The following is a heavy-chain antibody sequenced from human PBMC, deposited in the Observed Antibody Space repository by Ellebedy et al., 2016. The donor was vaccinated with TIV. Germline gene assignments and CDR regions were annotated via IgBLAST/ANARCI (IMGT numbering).Heavy chain of an antibody. J-gene: IGHJ2*01. CDR3: ARDMTDYGDLNWYLDL. V-gene: IGHV3-48*02. D-gene: IGHD4-17*01. CDR2: ISSSSGTI. Sequence: PGGSLRLSCAASGFNFNSYSMNWVRQAPGKGLEWVSYISSSSGTIYYADSVKGRFTISRDNAKNSLYLQMNSLRDEDTGVYYCARDMTDYGDLNWYLDLWGRGTLVTVSS. CDR1: GFNFNSYS.